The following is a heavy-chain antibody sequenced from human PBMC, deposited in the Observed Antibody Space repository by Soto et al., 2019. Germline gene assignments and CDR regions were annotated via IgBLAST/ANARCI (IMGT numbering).Heavy chain of an antibody. CDR3: ARHSGNPWIQLWLRGDNWFDP. V-gene: IGHV4-39*01. J-gene: IGHJ5*02. Sequence: KPSETLSLTCTVSGGSISSSSYYWGWIRQPPGKGLEWIGGIYYSGSTYYNPSLKSRVTISVDTSKNQFSLKLSSVTAADTAVYYCARHSGNPWIQLWLRGDNWFDPWGQGTLVTVSS. CDR1: GGSISSSSYY. CDR2: IYYSGST. D-gene: IGHD5-18*01.